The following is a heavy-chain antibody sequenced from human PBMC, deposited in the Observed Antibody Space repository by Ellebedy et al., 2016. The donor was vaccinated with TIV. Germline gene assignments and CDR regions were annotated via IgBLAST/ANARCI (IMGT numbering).Heavy chain of an antibody. V-gene: IGHV3-64*01. Sequence: GESLKISCAASGFTFSSYAMHWVRQAPGKGLEYVSAISSNGGSTYYANSVKGRFTISRDNSKNTLYLQMGSLRAEDMAVYYCARDGSGSIMEYYFDYWGQGTLVTVSS. D-gene: IGHD3-10*01. CDR3: ARDGSGSIMEYYFDY. CDR1: GFTFSSYA. J-gene: IGHJ4*02. CDR2: ISSNGGST.